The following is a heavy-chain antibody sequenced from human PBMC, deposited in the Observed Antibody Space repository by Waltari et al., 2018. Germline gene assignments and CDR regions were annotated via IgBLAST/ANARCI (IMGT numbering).Heavy chain of an antibody. CDR2: MNPNSGNT. J-gene: IGHJ4*02. Sequence: QVQLVQSGAEVKKPGASVKVSCKASGYTFTSYDINWVRRATGQGREWMGWMNPNSGNTGYAQKFQGRVTMTRNTSISTAYMELSSLRSEDTAVYYCARTMARYCSGGSCPLTDYWGQGTLVTVSS. V-gene: IGHV1-8*01. CDR1: GYTFTSYD. CDR3: ARTMARYCSGGSCPLTDY. D-gene: IGHD2-15*01.